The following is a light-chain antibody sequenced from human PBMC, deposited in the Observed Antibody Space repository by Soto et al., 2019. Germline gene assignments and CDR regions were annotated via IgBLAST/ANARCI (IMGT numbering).Light chain of an antibody. J-gene: IGLJ1*01. CDR2: EVS. V-gene: IGLV2-14*01. CDR1: SSDVGGYNS. CDR3: SSFTTSTTYV. Sequence: QSVLTQPASVSGSPGQSITISCTGTSSDVGGYNSVSWYQQHPGKAHKLMIYEVSHRPSGVSNRFSGSKSANTASLTISGLQAEDEDDYYCSSFTTSTTYVFGTGTKVTV.